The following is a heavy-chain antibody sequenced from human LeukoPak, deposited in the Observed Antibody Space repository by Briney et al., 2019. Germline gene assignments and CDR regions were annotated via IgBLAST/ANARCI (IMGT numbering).Heavy chain of an antibody. J-gene: IGHJ4*02. CDR2: ISVSGAYK. D-gene: IGHD2-21*01. Sequence: GGSLRLSCAASGFTFRTYAMTWVRQAPGKGLEWVSSISVSGAYKYYADSVKGRFTISRDDSRNTLSLQMNSLRAEDTAVYYCAKVGDGRTKGKYYFDSWGQGTQVTVSS. CDR3: AKVGDGRTKGKYYFDS. V-gene: IGHV3-23*01. CDR1: GFTFRTYA.